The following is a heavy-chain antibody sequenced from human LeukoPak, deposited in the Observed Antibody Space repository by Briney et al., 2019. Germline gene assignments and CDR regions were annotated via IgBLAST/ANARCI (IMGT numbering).Heavy chain of an antibody. Sequence: GGSLRLSCAASGFTFSSYGMHWVRQAPGKGLEWVAVIWYDGSNKYYVDSVKGRFTISRDNSKNTLYLQMNSLRAEDTAVYYCAREGKHYYYYGMDVWGQGTTVTVSS. CDR1: GFTFSSYG. V-gene: IGHV3-33*01. J-gene: IGHJ6*02. CDR3: AREGKHYYYYGMDV. CDR2: IWYDGSNK.